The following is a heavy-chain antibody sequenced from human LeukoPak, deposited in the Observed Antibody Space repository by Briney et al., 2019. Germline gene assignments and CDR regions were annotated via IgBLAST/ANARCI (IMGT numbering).Heavy chain of an antibody. Sequence: SETLSLTCTVSGGSISSSSYYWGWIRQPPGKGLEWIGSIYYSGSTYYNPSLKSRVTISVDTSKNQFSLKLSSVTAADTAVYYCARDLKLELRFFDYWGQGTLVTVSS. CDR2: IYYSGST. V-gene: IGHV4-39*07. D-gene: IGHD1-7*01. CDR1: GGSISSSSYY. J-gene: IGHJ4*02. CDR3: ARDLKLELRFFDY.